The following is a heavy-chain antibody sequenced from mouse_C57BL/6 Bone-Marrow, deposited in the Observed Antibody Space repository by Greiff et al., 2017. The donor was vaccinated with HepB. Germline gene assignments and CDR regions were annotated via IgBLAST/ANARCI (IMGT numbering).Heavy chain of an antibody. CDR1: GYTFTSYG. J-gene: IGHJ3*01. V-gene: IGHV1-81*01. Sequence: QVQLQQSGAELARPGASVKLSCKASGYTFTSYGISWVKQSTGQGLEWIGEIYPRSGNTYYNEKFKGKATLTADKSSSTAYMELRSLTSEDSAVYFCARNHYGSSYGFAYWGQGTLVTVSA. CDR2: IYPRSGNT. D-gene: IGHD1-1*01. CDR3: ARNHYGSSYGFAY.